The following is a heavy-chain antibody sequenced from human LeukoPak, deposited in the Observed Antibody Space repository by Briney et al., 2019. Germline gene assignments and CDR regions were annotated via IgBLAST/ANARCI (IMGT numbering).Heavy chain of an antibody. CDR2: ISGSGGSK. CDR3: AKRYDSSGFDY. V-gene: IGHV3-23*01. D-gene: IGHD3-22*01. Sequence: GGSLRLSCAASGFTFSSYAMSWVPQAPGKGLGCVSAISGSGGSKYYADSVKGRFTISRDNSKNTLYLQMNSLRAEDTAVYYCAKRYDSSGFDYWGQGTLVTVSS. CDR1: GFTFSSYA. J-gene: IGHJ4*02.